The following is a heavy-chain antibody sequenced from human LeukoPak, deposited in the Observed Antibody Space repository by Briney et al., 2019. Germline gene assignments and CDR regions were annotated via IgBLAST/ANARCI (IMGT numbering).Heavy chain of an antibody. V-gene: IGHV4-61*01. J-gene: IGHJ4*02. CDR1: GASFSSASY. CDR3: ARKSYYDFWSGYFATFDY. CDR2: IYNGVNT. D-gene: IGHD3-3*01. Sequence: SETLSLTCTVSGASFSSASYWSWIRQPPGKGVEWIAHIYNGVNTNYNPSLKSRVTISVDTSKNQFSLRLNSVTAADTAVYYCARKSYYDFWSGYFATFDYWGQGTLVTVSS.